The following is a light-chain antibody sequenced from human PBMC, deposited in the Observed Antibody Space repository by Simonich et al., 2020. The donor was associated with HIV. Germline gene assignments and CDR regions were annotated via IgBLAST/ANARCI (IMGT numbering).Light chain of an antibody. CDR3: VLYMGSGIWV. V-gene: IGLV8-61*01. CDR2: STN. J-gene: IGLJ3*02. CDR1: SGSVSTNKY. Sequence: QTVVTQEPSFSVSPGGTVTLTCGLNSGSVSTNKYPSWYQQTPGQPPRTLIYSTNARDSGVPDRFSGSILGNKAALTITGAQADDESDYYCVLYMGSGIWVFGGGTKLTVL.